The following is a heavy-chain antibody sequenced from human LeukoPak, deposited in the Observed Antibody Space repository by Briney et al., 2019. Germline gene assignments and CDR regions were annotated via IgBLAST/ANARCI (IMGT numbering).Heavy chain of an antibody. CDR3: VKGLNWFDP. CDR1: GFTSSNNG. Sequence: GGSLRLSCVVSGFTSSNNGMSWVRQAPGKGLEWVSGLSGSGSSVYYADSVRGRLTISRDNSRNTLYLQLDSLRADDTAVYFCVKGLNWFDPWGQGTLVTVSS. CDR2: LSGSGSSV. V-gene: IGHV3-23*01. D-gene: IGHD4-11*01. J-gene: IGHJ5*02.